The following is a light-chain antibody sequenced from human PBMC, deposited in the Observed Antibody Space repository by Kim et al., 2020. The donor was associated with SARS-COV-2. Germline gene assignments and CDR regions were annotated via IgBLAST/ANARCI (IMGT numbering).Light chain of an antibody. CDR2: QDS. J-gene: IGLJ3*02. Sequence: SYELTQPPSVSGSPGQTASITCSGDKLGDKYACWYQQKPGQSPVLVIYQDSKRPSGIPERFSGPNSGNTATLTISGTQAMDEADYYCQACDSSTAWVFGG. V-gene: IGLV3-1*01. CDR3: QACDSSTAWV. CDR1: KLGDKY.